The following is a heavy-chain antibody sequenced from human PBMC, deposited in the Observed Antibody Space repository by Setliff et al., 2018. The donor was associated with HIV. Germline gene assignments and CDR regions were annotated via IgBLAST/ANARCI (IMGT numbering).Heavy chain of an antibody. CDR3: ARGRDYTGSWFRPFYLDF. Sequence: SETLSLTCAVYGGSFSAYHWSWISQTPGKGLEWLGEINHSGSTAYNLALESRVSMSIDTSKNQFSLKLTSVTAADTAIYYCARGRDYTGSWFRPFYLDFWGHGNLVTVSS. V-gene: IGHV4-34*01. D-gene: IGHD3-3*01. CDR1: GGSFSAYH. J-gene: IGHJ4*01. CDR2: INHSGST.